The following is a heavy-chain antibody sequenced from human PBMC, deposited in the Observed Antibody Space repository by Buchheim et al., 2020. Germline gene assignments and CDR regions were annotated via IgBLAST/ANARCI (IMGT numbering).Heavy chain of an antibody. CDR1: GFTFSSYG. V-gene: IGHV3-30*19. CDR2: ISYDGSNK. D-gene: IGHD6-13*01. J-gene: IGHJ6*02. Sequence: QVQLVESGGGVVQPGRSLRLSCAASGFTFSSYGMHWVRQAPGKGLEWVAVISYDGSNKYYADSVKGRFTISRDNSKNTLYLQMNSLRAEDTAVYYCARVRVSSSWPYYYYGMDVWGQGTT. CDR3: ARVRVSSSWPYYYYGMDV.